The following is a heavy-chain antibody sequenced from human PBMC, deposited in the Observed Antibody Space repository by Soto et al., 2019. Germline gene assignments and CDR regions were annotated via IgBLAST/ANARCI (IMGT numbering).Heavy chain of an antibody. J-gene: IGHJ4*02. V-gene: IGHV1-69*12. CDR2: IIPIFGTA. D-gene: IGHD6-19*01. Sequence: QVQLVQSGAEVKKPGSSVKVSCKASGGTFSSYAISWVRQAPGQGLEWMGGIIPIFGTADYAQKFQGRVTITADESTSTAYMGLRSLRSKDTAGYYCASRLNHYSFDYWGQGTLVTVSS. CDR3: ASRLNHYSFDY. CDR1: GGTFSSYA.